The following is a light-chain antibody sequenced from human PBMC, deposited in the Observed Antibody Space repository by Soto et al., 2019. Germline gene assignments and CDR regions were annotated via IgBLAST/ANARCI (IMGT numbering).Light chain of an antibody. CDR1: QSIRAW. J-gene: IGKJ1*01. CDR2: GAS. V-gene: IGKV1-5*03. Sequence: DIQMTQSPSTLSASVGDRVTITCRARQSIRAWLAWYQQKPGEAPKLLIYGASTVESGVPSRFSGSGYGTEFTLTISSLQHDDFGVYYCQQYLSTRTFGQGTKVEVK. CDR3: QQYLSTRT.